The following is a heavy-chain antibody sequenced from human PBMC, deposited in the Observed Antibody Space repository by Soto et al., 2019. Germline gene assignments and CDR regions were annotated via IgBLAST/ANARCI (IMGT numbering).Heavy chain of an antibody. D-gene: IGHD2-15*01. Sequence: EVQLVESGGGLIQPGGSLRLSCAASGFTVSSNYMSWVRQAPGKGLEWVSVIYSGGSTYYADSVKGRFTISGDNSKNALYLLMNSLRGEDTAVYYCARGFGYGSGCSCLGGYWGQGGVVTVSS. V-gene: IGHV3-53*01. CDR1: GFTVSSNY. CDR3: ARGFGYGSGCSCLGGY. CDR2: IYSGGST. J-gene: IGHJ4*02.